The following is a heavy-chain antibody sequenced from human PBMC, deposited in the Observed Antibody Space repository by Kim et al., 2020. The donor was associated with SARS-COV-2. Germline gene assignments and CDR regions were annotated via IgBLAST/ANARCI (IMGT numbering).Heavy chain of an antibody. CDR2: LIPIFGTA. V-gene: IGHV1-69*13. CDR3: ASWEGPGRDSTIEDAFDI. Sequence: SVKVSCKASGGTFSSYAISWVRQAPGQGLEWMGGLIPIFGTANYAQKFQGRVTITADESTSTAYMELSSLRSEETAGYYRASWEGPGRDSTIEDAFDIWGEGTMVTVSS. D-gene: IGHD2-21*02. J-gene: IGHJ3*02. CDR1: GGTFSSYA.